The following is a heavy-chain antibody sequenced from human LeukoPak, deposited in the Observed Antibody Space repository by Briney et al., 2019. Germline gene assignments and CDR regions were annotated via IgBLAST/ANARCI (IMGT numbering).Heavy chain of an antibody. CDR3: AKEGSFGVV. CDR1: GFTFSSYG. CDR2: IRYDGSNK. J-gene: IGHJ4*02. V-gene: IGHV3-30*02. Sequence: GRSLRLSCAASGFTFSSYGMHWVRQAPGKGLEWVAFIRYDGSNKYYADSVKGRFTISRDNSKNTLFLQVNSLRAEDTAVYYCAKEGSFGVVWGQGTLVTVSS. D-gene: IGHD3-3*01.